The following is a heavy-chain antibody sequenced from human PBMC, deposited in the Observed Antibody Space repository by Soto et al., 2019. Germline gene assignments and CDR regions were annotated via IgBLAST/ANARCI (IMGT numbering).Heavy chain of an antibody. CDR2: IIPVFDKA. D-gene: IGHD3-16*01. J-gene: IGHJ3*01. Sequence: WASVNVSCKSSGGSFGSSAISWVRQAPAQGLEWMGEIIPVFDKANYAQNFQGRLTITADEPTGTVFMQLSSLRSEDTAVYFCARLRRDWGDAFDLWGLGTLVTVSS. CDR1: GGSFGSSA. CDR3: ARLRRDWGDAFDL. V-gene: IGHV1-69*13.